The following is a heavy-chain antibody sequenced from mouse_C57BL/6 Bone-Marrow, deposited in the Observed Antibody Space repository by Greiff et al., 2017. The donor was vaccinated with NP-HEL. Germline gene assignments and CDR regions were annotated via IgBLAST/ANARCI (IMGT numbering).Heavy chain of an antibody. CDR3: ARWGWDDAMDY. V-gene: IGHV1-64*01. D-gene: IGHD4-1*01. CDR2: IHPNSGST. Sequence: QVQLQQPGAELVKPGASVKLSCKASGYTFTSYWMHWVKQRPGQGLEWIGMIHPNSGSTNYNEKFNSKATLTVDKSSSTAYMQLDSQTTEDSAVYTCARWGWDDAMDYWGQGTSVTVSS. CDR1: GYTFTSYW. J-gene: IGHJ4*01.